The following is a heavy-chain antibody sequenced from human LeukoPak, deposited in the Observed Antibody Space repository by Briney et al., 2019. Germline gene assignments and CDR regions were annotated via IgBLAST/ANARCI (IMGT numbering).Heavy chain of an antibody. V-gene: IGHV1-8*03. CDR2: MNPNSGNT. CDR3: ARLSLSCSSTSCYEWFDP. CDR1: GYTFTSCD. J-gene: IGHJ5*02. Sequence: ASVKVSCKASGYTFTSCDINWVRQATGQGLEWMGWMNPNSGNTGYAQKFQGRVTITRNTSIRTAYMELSSLRSEDTAVYYCARLSLSCSSTSCYEWFDPWGQGTLVTVSS. D-gene: IGHD2-2*01.